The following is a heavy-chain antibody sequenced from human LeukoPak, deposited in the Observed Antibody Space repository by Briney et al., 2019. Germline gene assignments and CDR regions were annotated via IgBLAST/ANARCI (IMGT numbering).Heavy chain of an antibody. D-gene: IGHD2-21*02. J-gene: IGHJ4*02. CDR2: ITTGSTFI. CDR1: GFTFSSYG. V-gene: IGHV3-21*01. CDR3: TRTPSTVSTRIRFDY. Sequence: GGTLRLSCAASGFTFSSYGMSWVRQAPGKGLEWVSSITTGSTFISYADSVKGRFTISRDNSKNSLFLQMNSLRAEDTAVYYCTRTPSTVSTRIRFDYWGQGTLLSVSS.